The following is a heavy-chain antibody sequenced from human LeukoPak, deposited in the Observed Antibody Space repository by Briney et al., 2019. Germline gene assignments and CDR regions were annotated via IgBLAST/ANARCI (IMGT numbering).Heavy chain of an antibody. Sequence: PGGSLRLSCAASGFTFDDYAMHWVRQAPGKGLEWVSGISWNSGSIGYADSVKGRFTISRDNAKNSLYLQMNSLRAEDMALYYCAKDSSGWRGVAFDYWGQGTLVTVSS. CDR3: AKDSSGWRGVAFDY. V-gene: IGHV3-9*03. CDR1: GFTFDDYA. J-gene: IGHJ4*02. D-gene: IGHD6-25*01. CDR2: ISWNSGSI.